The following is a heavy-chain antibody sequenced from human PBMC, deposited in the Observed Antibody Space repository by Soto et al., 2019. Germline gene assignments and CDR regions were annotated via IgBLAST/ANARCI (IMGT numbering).Heavy chain of an antibody. CDR1: GFTFSSCG. CDR3: ARGAALGAITRAIDY. D-gene: IGHD1-26*01. J-gene: IGHJ4*02. CDR2: IWYDGSNE. V-gene: IGHV3-33*01. Sequence: QVQVVESGGGVVQPGRSLRLYCAASGFTFSSCGMHWVRQAPGKGLEWVATIWYDGSNEDYADSVKGRFTISRDNSKNTLYLQMNSLRAEDTGLYYCARGAALGAITRAIDYWGRGTLVTVSS.